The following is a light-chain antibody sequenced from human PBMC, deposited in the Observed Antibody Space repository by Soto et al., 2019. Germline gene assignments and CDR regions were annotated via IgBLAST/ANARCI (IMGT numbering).Light chain of an antibody. CDR1: SSDVGGYNY. J-gene: IGLJ2*01. CDR3: CSYAGSYFV. CDR2: DVS. Sequence: QSALTQPRSVSGSPGQSVTISCTGTSSDVGGYNYASWYQQHPGKAPKLMIYDVSKRPSGVPDRFSGSKSGNTASLTISGLQAEDEADYYCCSYAGSYFVFGGGTKLTVL. V-gene: IGLV2-11*01.